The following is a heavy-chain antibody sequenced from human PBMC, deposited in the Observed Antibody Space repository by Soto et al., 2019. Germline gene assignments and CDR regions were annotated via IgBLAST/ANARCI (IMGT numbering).Heavy chain of an antibody. CDR2: IYHSGST. V-gene: IGHV4-31*03. CDR1: GGSISSGGYY. CDR3: AREAAGILNWFDP. D-gene: IGHD6-25*01. Sequence: QVQLQESGPGLVKPSQTLSLTCTVSGGSISSGGYYWSWIRQHPGKGLEWIGYIYHSGSTYYNPSLKRRVTISVATSKNQFSLKVSSVTAADTAGYYCAREAAGILNWFDPWGQGTLVTVSS. J-gene: IGHJ5*02.